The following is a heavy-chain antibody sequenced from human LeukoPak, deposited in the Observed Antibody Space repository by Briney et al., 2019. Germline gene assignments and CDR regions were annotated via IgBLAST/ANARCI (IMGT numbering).Heavy chain of an antibody. J-gene: IGHJ4*02. CDR2: FDPEDGET. CDR1: GYTLTELS. V-gene: IGHV1-24*01. Sequence: ASVKVSCKVSGYTLTELSMHWVRQAPGKGLEWMGGFDPEDGETIYAQKFQGRVTMTRDTSTSTVYMELSSLRSEDTAVYYCARDETMVTTSLGYWGQGTLVTVSS. D-gene: IGHD4-17*01. CDR3: ARDETMVTTSLGY.